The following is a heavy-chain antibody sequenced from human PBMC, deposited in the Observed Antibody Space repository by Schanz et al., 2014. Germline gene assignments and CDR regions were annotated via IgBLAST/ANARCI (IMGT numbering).Heavy chain of an antibody. Sequence: QVQLVQSGAEVKKPGASVKVSCKASGYTFTSYGINWVRQAPGQGLEWMGWIGGSDGNTNKAQKLQGRVTMTTDTSTSTAYMELRSLTSDDSAVYYCARDRDQWDGNYLDYWGQGTLVTVSS. CDR2: IGGSDGNT. J-gene: IGHJ4*02. D-gene: IGHD1-26*01. V-gene: IGHV1-18*04. CDR3: ARDRDQWDGNYLDY. CDR1: GYTFTSYG.